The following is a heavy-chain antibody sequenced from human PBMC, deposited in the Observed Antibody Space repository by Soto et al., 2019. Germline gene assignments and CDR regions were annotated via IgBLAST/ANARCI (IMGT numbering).Heavy chain of an antibody. D-gene: IGHD4-17*01. CDR1: GGSIRSYY. CDR3: ARLTYGDYVADY. Sequence: PWETLSLTCTVSGGSIRSYYWSWIRQPPGKGLEWIGYIYYSGSTYYNPSLKSRVTISVDTSKNQLSLKLSSVTAADTAVYYCARLTYGDYVADYWGQGTLVTVSS. V-gene: IGHV4-59*04. J-gene: IGHJ4*02. CDR2: IYYSGST.